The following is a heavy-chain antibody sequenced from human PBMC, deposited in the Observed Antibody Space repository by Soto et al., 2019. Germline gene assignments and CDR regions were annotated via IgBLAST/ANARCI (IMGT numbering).Heavy chain of an antibody. CDR2: IDPDSGGT. J-gene: IGHJ3*02. Sequence: GASVKVSCKASGYIFIGFYMHWVRQAPGQGLEWMGWIDPDSGGTNYAQKVQDRVTMTRDTSTSTAYMELRSLRSDDTALYYCARDSTVGREAFDIWGQGTMVTVSS. V-gene: IGHV1-2*02. CDR1: GYIFIGFY. D-gene: IGHD4-17*01. CDR3: ARDSTVGREAFDI.